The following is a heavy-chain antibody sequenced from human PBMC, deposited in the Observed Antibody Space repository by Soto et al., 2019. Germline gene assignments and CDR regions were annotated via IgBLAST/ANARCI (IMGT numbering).Heavy chain of an antibody. CDR3: ASIWFGDFDY. CDR2: FHSSGAT. Sequence: PSETLSLTCTVSGGSISSADYYWSWIRQPPGKGLGWIGYFHSSGATYKDPSLKSRVTISVDTSKNQISLKLDSVTAADTAVYYCASIWFGDFDYWGHGTLVTVPS. D-gene: IGHD3-10*01. V-gene: IGHV4-30-4*01. CDR1: GGSISSADYY. J-gene: IGHJ4*01.